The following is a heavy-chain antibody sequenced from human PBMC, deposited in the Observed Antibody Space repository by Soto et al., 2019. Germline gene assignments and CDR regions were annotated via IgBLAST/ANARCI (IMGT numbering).Heavy chain of an antibody. CDR1: GFTFSNYG. CDR3: ARDRDYYDTSGYYYYFDH. V-gene: IGHV3-33*01. J-gene: IGHJ4*02. CDR2: IWYNGINK. D-gene: IGHD3-22*01. Sequence: GGSLRLSCAASGFTFSNYGMHWVRQAPGKGLEWMAVIWYNGINKYYVDSVKGRFTISRDNSKNTLYLQMNSLRAEDTAVYYCARDRDYYDTSGYYYYFDHWGRGTLVTVSS.